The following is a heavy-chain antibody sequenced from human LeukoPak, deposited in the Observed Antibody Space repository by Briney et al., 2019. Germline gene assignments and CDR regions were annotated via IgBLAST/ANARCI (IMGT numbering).Heavy chain of an antibody. J-gene: IGHJ4*02. Sequence: QPGGSLRLSCAASGFIFGKYWMSWVRQAPGKGLEWVANIKLDGSERNYVDSVKGRFTISRDNTKNSLYLQMNSLRAEDTAVFYCARDQYDTWSRRGNFDSWGQGTLVIVSS. D-gene: IGHD3-3*01. CDR3: ARDQYDTWSRRGNFDS. V-gene: IGHV3-7*03. CDR2: IKLDGSER. CDR1: GFIFGKYW.